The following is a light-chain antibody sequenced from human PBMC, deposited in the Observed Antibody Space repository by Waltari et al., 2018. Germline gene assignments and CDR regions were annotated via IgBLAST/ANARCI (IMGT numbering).Light chain of an antibody. CDR3: CSYAGRYSYV. J-gene: IGLJ1*01. V-gene: IGLV2-11*01. CDR2: DVS. CDR1: SGDVGGYNY. Sequence: QSALTQPRSVSGSPGQSVTISCTGASGDVGGYNYVSGYQQPPGKAPRLMIYDVSKRPAGVPVRFFGSKSGDTASLTISGLRAEDEADYYCCSYAGRYSYVFGTGTKVTVL.